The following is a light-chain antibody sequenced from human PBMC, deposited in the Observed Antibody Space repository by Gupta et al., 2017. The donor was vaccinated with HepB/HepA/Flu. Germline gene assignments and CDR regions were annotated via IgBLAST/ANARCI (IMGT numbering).Light chain of an antibody. CDR2: EVS. J-gene: IGLJ2*01. V-gene: IGLV2-23*02. CDR1: SSDVGSYNL. CDR3: CSYAGSSTLV. Sequence: QSALTQHASVSASPGQSITISCPGTSSDVGSYNLVSWYQQHPGKAPKLMIYEVSKRPSGVSNRFSGSKSGNTASLTISGLQAEDEADYYCCSYAGSSTLVFGGGTKLTVL.